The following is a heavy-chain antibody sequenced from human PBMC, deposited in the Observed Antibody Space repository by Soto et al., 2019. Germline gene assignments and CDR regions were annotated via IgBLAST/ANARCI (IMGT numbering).Heavy chain of an antibody. Sequence: KAXAILELTFTVSGDSIGSSRYYWAWVRRPPGKGLEWVGTIYYTGTTYYSPSLKTRLTMSVDTSKNQFSLKLSSILAADTAFYYCARHYDTSERPYFDQWGQGTLVTVS. CDR3: ARHYDTSERPYFDQ. CDR2: IYYTGTT. CDR1: GDSIGSSRYY. V-gene: IGHV4-39*01. D-gene: IGHD3-22*01. J-gene: IGHJ1*01.